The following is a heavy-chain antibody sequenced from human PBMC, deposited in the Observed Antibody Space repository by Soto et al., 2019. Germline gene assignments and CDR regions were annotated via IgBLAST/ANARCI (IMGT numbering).Heavy chain of an antibody. CDR1: GGSISSYY. V-gene: IGHV4-59*01. D-gene: IGHD2-15*01. Sequence: SETLSLTCTVSGGSISSYYWSWIRQPPGKGLEWIGYIYYSGSTNYNPSLKSRVTISVDTSKNQFSLKLSSVTAADTAVYYCARVGCSGGSCYVYYWGQGTLVTVSS. CDR3: ARVGCSGGSCYVYY. CDR2: IYYSGST. J-gene: IGHJ4*02.